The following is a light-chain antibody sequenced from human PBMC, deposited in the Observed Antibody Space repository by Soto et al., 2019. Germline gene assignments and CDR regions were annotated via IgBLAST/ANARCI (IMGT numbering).Light chain of an antibody. V-gene: IGKV3-20*01. CDR1: QSVSSSY. J-gene: IGKJ3*01. Sequence: EIVLTQSPGTLSLSPGERATLSCRASQSVSSSYLAWYQQKPGQAPRLLIYGASSRATGIPDRFSVSGSGTDFTLTISRLEPDDFAVYYCQQYCSSSFTFGPGTKVDIK. CDR2: GAS. CDR3: QQYCSSSFT.